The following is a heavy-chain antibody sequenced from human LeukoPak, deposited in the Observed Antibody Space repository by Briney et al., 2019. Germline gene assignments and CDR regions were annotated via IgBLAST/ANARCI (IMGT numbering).Heavy chain of an antibody. J-gene: IGHJ4*02. D-gene: IGHD4-17*01. CDR3: ARADYGDYYGNY. V-gene: IGHV1-18*01. CDR1: GYTSTSYG. CDR2: ISAYNGNT. Sequence: ASVTVSCTASGYTSTSYGISWVRQAPGQGLEWMGWISAYNGNTNYAQKLQGRVTMTTDTSTSTAYMELRSLRSDDTAVCYCARADYGDYYGNYWGQGTLVTVSS.